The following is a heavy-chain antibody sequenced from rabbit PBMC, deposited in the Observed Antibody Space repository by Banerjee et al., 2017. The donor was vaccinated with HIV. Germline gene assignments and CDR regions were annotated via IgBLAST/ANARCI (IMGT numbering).Heavy chain of an antibody. CDR2: IYTGSSDDT. CDR1: GFDLSSDYY. D-gene: IGHD7-1*01. Sequence: QEQLEESGGGLVKPEGSLTLTCKASGFDLSSDYYMCWVRQAPGKGLEWIACIYTGSSDDTYYANWAKGRFTISRSTSLNTVTLQLNSLTAADTATYFCAREVGSTVYDLWGPGTLVTVS. V-gene: IGHV1S43*01. J-gene: IGHJ4*01. CDR3: AREVGSTVYDL.